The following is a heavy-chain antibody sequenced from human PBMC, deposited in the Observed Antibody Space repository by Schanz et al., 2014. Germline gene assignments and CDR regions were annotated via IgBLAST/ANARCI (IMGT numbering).Heavy chain of an antibody. CDR2: IEPDGSEK. CDR3: AREVEGSFGKHY. CDR1: GFTFSAYW. D-gene: IGHD1-26*01. V-gene: IGHV3-7*01. J-gene: IGHJ4*02. Sequence: EVQLVESGGGLVQPGGSLRLSCAASGFTFSAYWMTWVRQAPGKGLDWVGIIEPDGSEKFYVDSVKGRFTISRDNGKNLMYLHLNSLRAEDTAVYYCAREVEGSFGKHYWGQGALVTVSS.